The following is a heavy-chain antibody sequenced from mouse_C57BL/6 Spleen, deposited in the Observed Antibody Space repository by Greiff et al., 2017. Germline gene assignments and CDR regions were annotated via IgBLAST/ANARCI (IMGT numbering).Heavy chain of an antibody. CDR2: IDPETGGT. J-gene: IGHJ3*01. D-gene: IGHD1-1*01. V-gene: IGHV1-15*01. CDR3: TVVERPPY. CDR1: GYTFTDYE. Sequence: QVQLQQPGAELVRPGASVTLSCKASGYTFTDYEMHWVKQTPVHGLEWIGAIDPETGGTAYNQKFKGKAILTADKSSSTAYMELRSLTSEDSAVYYCTVVERPPYWGQGTLVTVSA.